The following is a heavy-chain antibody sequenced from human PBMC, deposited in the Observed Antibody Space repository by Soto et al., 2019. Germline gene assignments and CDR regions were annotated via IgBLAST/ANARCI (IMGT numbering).Heavy chain of an antibody. J-gene: IGHJ5*02. CDR1: GGTFSSYT. Sequence: GASVKVSCKASGGTFSSYTISWVRQAPGQGLEWMGRIIPILGIANYAQKFQGRVTITADKSTSTAYMELSSLRSEDTAVYYCASAYCGGDCSPEFDPWGQGTLVTVSS. CDR3: ASAYCGGDCSPEFDP. V-gene: IGHV1-69*02. D-gene: IGHD2-21*02. CDR2: IIPILGIA.